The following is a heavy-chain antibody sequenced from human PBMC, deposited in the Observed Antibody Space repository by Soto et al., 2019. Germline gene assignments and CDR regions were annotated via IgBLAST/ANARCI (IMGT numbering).Heavy chain of an antibody. J-gene: IGHJ4*02. Sequence: QVQLVESGGGVVQPGRSLRLSCAAAGFTFSSYAMHWVRQAPGKGREWVAVISYDGSNKYYADSVKGRFTISRDNSKNTLYLQMNSLRAEDTAVYYCARDLTRQWLDDYWGQGTLVTVSS. CDR1: GFTFSSYA. D-gene: IGHD6-19*01. V-gene: IGHV3-30-3*01. CDR2: ISYDGSNK. CDR3: ARDLTRQWLDDY.